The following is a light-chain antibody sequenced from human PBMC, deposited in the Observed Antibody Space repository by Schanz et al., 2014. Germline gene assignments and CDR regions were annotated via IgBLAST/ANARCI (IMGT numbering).Light chain of an antibody. CDR3: SSYAGSNNLGV. J-gene: IGLJ3*02. V-gene: IGLV2-8*01. CDR1: SSDVGGYNY. CDR2: EVS. Sequence: QSALTQPASVSGSLGQSITISCTGTSSDVGGYNYVSWYQQHPGKAPKLMIYEVSKRPSGVPDRFSGSKSGNTASLTVSGLQAEDEADYYCSSYAGSNNLGVFGGGTKLTVL.